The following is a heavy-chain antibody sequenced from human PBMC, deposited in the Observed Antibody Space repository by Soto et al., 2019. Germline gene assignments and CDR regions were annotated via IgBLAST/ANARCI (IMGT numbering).Heavy chain of an antibody. V-gene: IGHV4-31*03. CDR1: ADCISGGASF. J-gene: IGHJ5*02. D-gene: IGHD2-2*01. CDR3: AKLSCTSSTCYFPGWFDP. Sequence: SEPLSLTCTVSADCISGGASFWTWIRQPPGKVLEWIANVYYSGSSYYNPSLKSRLTISVDTTKNQFSLQLKSMTAADTAVYYCAKLSCTSSTCYFPGWFDPWGQGTLVTVYS. CDR2: VYYSGSS.